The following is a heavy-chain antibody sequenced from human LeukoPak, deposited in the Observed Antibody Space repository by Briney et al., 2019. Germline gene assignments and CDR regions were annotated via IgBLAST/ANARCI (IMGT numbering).Heavy chain of an antibody. J-gene: IGHJ4*02. CDR2: INPSGGST. D-gene: IGHD2-21*02. V-gene: IGHV1-46*01. Sequence: GASVKVSCKASGYTFTSYYMHWVRQAPGQGLEWMGIINPSGGSTSYAQKFQGRVTMTRDMSTSTVYMELSSLRSEDTAVYYCARERPYCGGDCFPAFDYGGRGPLVTVS. CDR3: ARERPYCGGDCFPAFDY. CDR1: GYTFTSYY.